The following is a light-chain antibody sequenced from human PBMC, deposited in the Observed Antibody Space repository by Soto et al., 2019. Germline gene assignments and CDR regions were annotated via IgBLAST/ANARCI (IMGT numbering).Light chain of an antibody. Sequence: EIVLTQSPGTLSLSPGERATLSCRASQSVSSSYLAWYQQKPGQAPRLLIYGASSRATGIPDRFSGSGSGTDFPLTISRREPEDFAVYYCQQYGSSPTFGQGTKVEIK. CDR1: QSVSSSY. V-gene: IGKV3-20*01. CDR3: QQYGSSPT. CDR2: GAS. J-gene: IGKJ1*01.